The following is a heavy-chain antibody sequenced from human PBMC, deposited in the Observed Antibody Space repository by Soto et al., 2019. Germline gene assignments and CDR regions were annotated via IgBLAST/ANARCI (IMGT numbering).Heavy chain of an antibody. D-gene: IGHD5-18*01. CDR3: ARDPGYSYGPNWFDP. Sequence: ASVKVSCKASGYTFTSYGISWVRQAPGQGLEGMGWISAYNGNTNYAQKLQGRVTMTTDTSTSTAYMELRSLRSDDTAVYYCARDPGYSYGPNWFDPWGQGTLVTVSA. CDR2: ISAYNGNT. CDR1: GYTFTSYG. V-gene: IGHV1-18*01. J-gene: IGHJ5*02.